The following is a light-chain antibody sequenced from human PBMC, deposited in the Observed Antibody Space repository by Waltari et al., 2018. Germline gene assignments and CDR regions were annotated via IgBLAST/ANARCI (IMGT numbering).Light chain of an antibody. CDR1: QDISNY. CDR3: QQYDNLSLG. V-gene: IGKV1-33*01. J-gene: IGKJ4*01. CDR2: DAS. Sequence: DIQIAQSPSSLSSSVADRVTSTCQAGQDISNYLNWYQQQPGKAPKVLIYDASNLETGVPSRFRGSASGTDVTFTISSLQPEDIATYYCQQYDNLSLGFGGGTKVEIK.